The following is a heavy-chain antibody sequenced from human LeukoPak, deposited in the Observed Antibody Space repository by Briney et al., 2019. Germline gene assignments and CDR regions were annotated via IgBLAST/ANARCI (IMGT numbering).Heavy chain of an antibody. J-gene: IGHJ6*04. V-gene: IGHV4-59*01. CDR3: ARAGAYYDILTGYYMRHSMDV. Sequence: TSETLSLTCTVSGGSISSYYWSWIRQPPGKGLEWIGYIYYSGSTNYNPSLKSRVTISVDTSKNQFSLKLSSVTAADTAVYYCARAGAYYDILTGYYMRHSMDVWGKGTTVTVSS. CDR2: IYYSGST. D-gene: IGHD3-9*01. CDR1: GGSISSYY.